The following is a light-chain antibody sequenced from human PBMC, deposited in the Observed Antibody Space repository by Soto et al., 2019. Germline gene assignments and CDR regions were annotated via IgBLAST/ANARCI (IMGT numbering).Light chain of an antibody. Sequence: DIQMTQSPSSVSASVGDRVTITCRASQGISNWLAWYQQKPGKAPNLLIFAASSLRSGVPSRFSGSGSGTDFTLTISDIQPEDFSTSYCQQANSFPPTFGQGTKLEIK. CDR1: QGISNW. CDR2: AAS. CDR3: QQANSFPPT. V-gene: IGKV1-12*01. J-gene: IGKJ2*01.